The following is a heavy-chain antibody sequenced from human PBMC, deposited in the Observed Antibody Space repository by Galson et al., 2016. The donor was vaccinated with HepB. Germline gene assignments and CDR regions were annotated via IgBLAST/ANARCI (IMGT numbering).Heavy chain of an antibody. CDR1: GFTFSNYG. J-gene: IGHJ4*02. D-gene: IGHD2/OR15-2a*01. V-gene: IGHV3-30*18. Sequence: SLRLSCAASGFTFSNYGMHWVRQAPGKGLEWVAADSMDGRRKFYADSVKGRFTISRDNSNNMLFLQMSSLRTDDTAIYNCAKRHEYCPAVGCSVDYWGQGTLVSVSS. CDR2: DSMDGRRK. CDR3: AKRHEYCPAVGCSVDY.